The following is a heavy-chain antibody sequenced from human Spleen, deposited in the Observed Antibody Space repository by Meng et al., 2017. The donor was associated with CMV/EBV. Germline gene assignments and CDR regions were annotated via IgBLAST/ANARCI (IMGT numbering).Heavy chain of an antibody. D-gene: IGHD6-13*01. Sequence: SETLSLTCTVSGDSINSGGYYWSWIRQHPGKGLEWIGYIHYSGSTNYTPSLKSRATISMDTSKNQFSLKLSSVTAADTAVYYCARVWRSTSRLDYWGQGALVTVSS. CDR1: GDSINSGGYY. CDR2: IHYSGST. V-gene: IGHV4-31*03. J-gene: IGHJ4*02. CDR3: ARVWRSTSRLDY.